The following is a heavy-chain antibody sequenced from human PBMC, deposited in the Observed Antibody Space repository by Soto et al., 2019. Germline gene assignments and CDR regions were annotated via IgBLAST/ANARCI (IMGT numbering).Heavy chain of an antibody. D-gene: IGHD2-15*01. CDR3: AGGRYCGGGSCYGFGGLDWFDP. Sequence: ASVKVSCKASGYTFTSYDINWVRQATGQGLEWMGWMNPNSGNTGYAQKFRGRVTMTRNTSISTAYMELSSLRSEDTAVYYCAGGRYCGGGSCYGFGGLDWFDPWGQGTLVTVSS. CDR1: GYTFTSYD. V-gene: IGHV1-8*01. CDR2: MNPNSGNT. J-gene: IGHJ5*02.